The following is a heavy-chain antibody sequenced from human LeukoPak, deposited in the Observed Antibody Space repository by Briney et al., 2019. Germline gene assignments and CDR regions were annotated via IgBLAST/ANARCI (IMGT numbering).Heavy chain of an antibody. CDR1: GYTFTGYY. CDR3: ARDNNLWSGEKDY. V-gene: IGHV1-2*02. Sequence: ASVKVSCKASGYTFTGYYMHWVRQAPGQGLEWMGWINPNSGGTNYAQKFQGRVTMTRDTSISTAYMELSRLRSDDTAVYYCARDNNLWSGEKDYWGQGTLVTVSS. J-gene: IGHJ4*02. D-gene: IGHD3-3*01. CDR2: INPNSGGT.